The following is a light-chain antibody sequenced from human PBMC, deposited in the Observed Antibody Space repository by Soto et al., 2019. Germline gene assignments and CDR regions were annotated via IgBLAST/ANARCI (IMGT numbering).Light chain of an antibody. CDR1: QSVSSSY. Sequence: EIVLTQSPGTLSLSPGERATLSCRASQSVSSSYLAWYQQKPGQAPRLLIFGASTRATDIPDGFSGSGSGTDFTLTISRLEPEDFAVYYCQQYDSSSYTFGQGTKLQIK. J-gene: IGKJ2*01. CDR3: QQYDSSSYT. V-gene: IGKV3-20*01. CDR2: GAS.